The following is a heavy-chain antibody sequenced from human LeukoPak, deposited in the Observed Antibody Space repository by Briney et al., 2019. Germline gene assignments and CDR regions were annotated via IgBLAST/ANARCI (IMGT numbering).Heavy chain of an antibody. V-gene: IGHV1-8*01. Sequence: ASVKVSCKASGYTFTSYDINWVRQATGQGLEWMGWMNPNSGNTGYAQKFQGRVTMTRNTSISTAYMELSSLRSEDTAVYYCARDWDNSNSYYYGMDVWGQGTTVTVSS. CDR1: GYTFTSYD. D-gene: IGHD4-11*01. CDR3: ARDWDNSNSYYYGMDV. J-gene: IGHJ6*02. CDR2: MNPNSGNT.